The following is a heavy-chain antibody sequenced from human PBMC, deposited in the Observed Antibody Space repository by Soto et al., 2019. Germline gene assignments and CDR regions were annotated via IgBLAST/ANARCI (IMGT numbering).Heavy chain of an antibody. CDR1: GYTFTSYG. Sequence: ASVKVSCKASGYTFTSYGISWVRQAPGQGLEWMGWINAYNGNTNYAQKFKGRVTMTTDTSTSTAYMELSSLRSEDTAVYYCAREVVRLAAAAGGYYYYGMDVWGQGTTVTVSS. CDR3: AREVVRLAAAAGGYYYYGMDV. D-gene: IGHD6-13*01. J-gene: IGHJ6*02. CDR2: INAYNGNT. V-gene: IGHV1-18*01.